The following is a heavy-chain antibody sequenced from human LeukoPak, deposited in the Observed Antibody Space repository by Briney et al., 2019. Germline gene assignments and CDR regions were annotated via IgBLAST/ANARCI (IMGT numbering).Heavy chain of an antibody. CDR1: GGSISSGGYY. CDR3: ARADILTGYPIFDY. Sequence: SETLPLTCTVSGGSISSGGYYWSWIRQHPGKGLEWIGYIYYSGSTYYNPSLKSRVTISVDTSKNQFSLKLSSVTAADTAVYYCARADILTGYPIFDYWGQGTLVTVFS. V-gene: IGHV4-31*03. D-gene: IGHD3-9*01. CDR2: IYYSGST. J-gene: IGHJ4*02.